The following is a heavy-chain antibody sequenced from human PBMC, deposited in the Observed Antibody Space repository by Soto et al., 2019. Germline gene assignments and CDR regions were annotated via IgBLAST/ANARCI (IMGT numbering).Heavy chain of an antibody. D-gene: IGHD6-13*01. CDR1: GFTFSSYA. V-gene: IGHV3-23*01. CDR2: ISGSGGST. Sequence: EVQLLESGGGLVQPGGSLRLSCAASGFTFSSYAMSWVRQAPGKGLEWVSAISGSGGSTYYADSVKGRFTISRDNSKNALYLQMHSLRAEDTAVYYCAKARAAGTGSYYGMDVWGQGTTVTVSS. CDR3: AKARAAGTGSYYGMDV. J-gene: IGHJ6*02.